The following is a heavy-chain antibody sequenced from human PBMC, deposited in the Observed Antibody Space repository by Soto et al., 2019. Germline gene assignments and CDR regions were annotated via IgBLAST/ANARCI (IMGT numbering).Heavy chain of an antibody. Sequence: APVKGSCKAAGYTFTGYYMHWGRQAPGQGLEWMGWINSNSGGTNYEQKFQGWVTMTRDTSISTVYMGLSRLRSDDTAVYYCSRAGPLDYYYYYGMDVWGQGTTVTVAS. CDR3: SRAGPLDYYYYYGMDV. CDR1: GYTFTGYY. J-gene: IGHJ6*02. V-gene: IGHV1-2*04. CDR2: INSNSGGT. D-gene: IGHD7-27*01.